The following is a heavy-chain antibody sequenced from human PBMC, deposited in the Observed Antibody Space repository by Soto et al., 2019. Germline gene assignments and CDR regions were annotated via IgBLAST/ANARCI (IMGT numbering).Heavy chain of an antibody. J-gene: IGHJ4*02. Sequence: EVQLLESRGGLVQPGGSLRLSCAASGFTFSSYAMSWVRQAPGKGLEWVSSIIGSGGSTYYADSVKGRFTISRDNSKNTLYLQMNGLRAEDTALYYCAKVRCSGDCYFYFDYCRQGTLVTVPS. D-gene: IGHD2-21*01. CDR2: IIGSGGST. CDR1: GFTFSSYA. V-gene: IGHV3-23*01. CDR3: AKVRCSGDCYFYFDY.